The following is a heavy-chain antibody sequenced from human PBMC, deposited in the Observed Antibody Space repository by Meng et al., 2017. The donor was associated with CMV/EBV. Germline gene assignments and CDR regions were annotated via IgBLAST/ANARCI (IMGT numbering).Heavy chain of an antibody. CDR1: GSFSGYY. J-gene: IGHJ5*02. V-gene: IGHV4-34*01. CDR2: INHSGST. CDR3: ARKRQGFRGDYVWNWFDP. D-gene: IGHD4-17*01. Sequence: GSFSGYYWSWIRQPPGKGLEWIGEINHSGSTNYNPSLKSRVTISVDMSKNQFSLKLSSATAADTAVYYCARKRQGFRGDYVWNWFDPWGQGTLVTVSS.